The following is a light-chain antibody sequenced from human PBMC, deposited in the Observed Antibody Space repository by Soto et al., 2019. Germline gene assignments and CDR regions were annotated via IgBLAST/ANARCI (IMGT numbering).Light chain of an antibody. CDR2: AAS. Sequence: DIQMTQSPSSVSTSEGDRVTITCRASQGISSWLVWYQQKPGKAPKLLIYAASSLQSGVPSRFSGSGSGTDFTLTISSLQPEDFATYYCQQANSFPWTFGQGTKVEIK. J-gene: IGKJ1*01. V-gene: IGKV1-12*01. CDR3: QQANSFPWT. CDR1: QGISSW.